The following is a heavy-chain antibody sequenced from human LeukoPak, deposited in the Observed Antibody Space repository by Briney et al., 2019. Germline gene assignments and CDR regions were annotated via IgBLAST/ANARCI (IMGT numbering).Heavy chain of an antibody. CDR1: GDSISSNKW. J-gene: IGHJ4*02. CDR2: IYHRGTT. Sequence: SETLSLTCAVSGDSISSNKWWHWVRQPPGKGLEWIGEIYHRGTTNYNPSLKSRVTISVDKSKNQFPLNLKSMTAADTAVYYCARDSGWHSDSWGQGILVTVSS. V-gene: IGHV4-4*02. D-gene: IGHD6-19*01. CDR3: ARDSGWHSDS.